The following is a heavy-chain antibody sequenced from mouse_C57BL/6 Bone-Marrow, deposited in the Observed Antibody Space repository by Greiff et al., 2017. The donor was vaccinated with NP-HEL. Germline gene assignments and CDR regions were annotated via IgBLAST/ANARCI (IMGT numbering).Heavy chain of an antibody. D-gene: IGHD1-1*01. CDR1: GFSLTSYG. CDR2: IWSGGST. V-gene: IGHV2-2*01. J-gene: IGHJ4*01. Sequence: QVQLQQSGPGLVQPSQSLSITCTVSGFSLTSYGVHWVRQSPGKGLEWLGVIWSGGSTDYNAAFISRLSISKDNSKSQVFFKMNSLQADDTAIYYCARKGDYGSSNYYAMDDWGQGTSVTVAS. CDR3: ARKGDYGSSNYYAMDD.